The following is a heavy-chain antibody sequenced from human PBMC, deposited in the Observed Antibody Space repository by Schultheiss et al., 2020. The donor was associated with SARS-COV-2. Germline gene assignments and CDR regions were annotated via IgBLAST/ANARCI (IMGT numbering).Heavy chain of an antibody. Sequence: SETLSLTCTVSGGSISSSSYYWGWIRQPPGKGLEWIGSIYHSGSTYYNPSLKSRVTISVDTSKNQFSLKLSSVTAADTAVYYCARDATLPGPNYFDYWGQGTLVTVSS. J-gene: IGHJ4*02. V-gene: IGHV4-39*07. CDR1: GGSISSSSYY. D-gene: IGHD5-24*01. CDR2: IYHSGST. CDR3: ARDATLPGPNYFDY.